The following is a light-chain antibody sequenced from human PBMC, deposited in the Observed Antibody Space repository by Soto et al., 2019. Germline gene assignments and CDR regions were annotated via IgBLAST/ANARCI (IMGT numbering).Light chain of an antibody. Sequence: DIQMTQSPSSLSESVGDRVTITCQASQDISNYLNRYQQKPGKAPKLLIYDASNLETGVPSRFSGSGSGTDFTFTISSLQPEDIATYYCQQYDNLPLIFTFGPGTKVDIK. V-gene: IGKV1-33*01. CDR3: QQYDNLPLIFT. CDR2: DAS. J-gene: IGKJ3*01. CDR1: QDISNY.